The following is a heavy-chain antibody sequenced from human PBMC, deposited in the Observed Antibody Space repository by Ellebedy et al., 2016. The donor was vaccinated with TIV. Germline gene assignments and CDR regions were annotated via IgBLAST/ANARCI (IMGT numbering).Heavy chain of an antibody. Sequence: AASVKVSCKASGYTFSNYAMHWARQAPGQRLEWMGWFNADNGNTESSQRFQGRVTITRDTSASTDYMEMSSLRSEDTAVYFCVRGHHSSSWLFDYWGRGTLVTVSS. CDR3: VRGHHSSSWLFDY. J-gene: IGHJ4*02. CDR1: GYTFSNYA. CDR2: FNADNGNT. D-gene: IGHD6-19*01. V-gene: IGHV1-3*01.